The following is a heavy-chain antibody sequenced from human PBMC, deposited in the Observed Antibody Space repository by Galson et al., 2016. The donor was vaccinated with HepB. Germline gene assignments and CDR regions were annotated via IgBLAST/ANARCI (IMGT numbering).Heavy chain of an antibody. CDR3: ARDRGSGLFHYYGMDV. CDR2: ITSSSSTI. Sequence: SLRLSCAASGFSFSSYSMNWVRQAPGKGLEWVSYITSSSSTIYYADSVKGRFTISRDNAENSLFLQMNSLRDEDTAVYYCARDRGSGLFHYYGMDVWGRGTTVTVSS. J-gene: IGHJ6*02. D-gene: IGHD6-19*01. CDR1: GFSFSSYS. V-gene: IGHV3-48*02.